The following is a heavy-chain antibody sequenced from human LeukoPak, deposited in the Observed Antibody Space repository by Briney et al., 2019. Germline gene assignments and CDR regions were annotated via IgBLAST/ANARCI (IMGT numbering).Heavy chain of an antibody. D-gene: IGHD3-22*01. V-gene: IGHV4-34*01. Sequence: AETLSLTCAVYGGSFNAYYWSWIRQPPGKGLEGVGEINHSGSDNYNPARKSRVSIPVDKCTKQFSLKLSSVTTAETAVYYWARCCDDSSGYYQYYFDYWGQGTLVTVSS. CDR1: GGSFNAYY. J-gene: IGHJ4*02. CDR3: ARCCDDSSGYYQYYFDY. CDR2: INHSGSD.